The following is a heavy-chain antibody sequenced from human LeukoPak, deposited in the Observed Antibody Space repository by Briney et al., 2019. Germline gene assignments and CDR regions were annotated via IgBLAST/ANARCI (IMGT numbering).Heavy chain of an antibody. CDR2: IHAGTGNT. J-gene: IGHJ5*02. Sequence: GASVKVSCKASGYTFTDYAMNWVRQAPGQRLEWMGWIHAGTGNTKYSQKFQGRVTITRDTSANTVYMELSRLRPEDTAVYYCARDITIGTTRFDPWGQGTLVTVSP. CDR1: GYTFTDYA. V-gene: IGHV1-3*01. CDR3: ARDITIGTTRFDP. D-gene: IGHD1-1*01.